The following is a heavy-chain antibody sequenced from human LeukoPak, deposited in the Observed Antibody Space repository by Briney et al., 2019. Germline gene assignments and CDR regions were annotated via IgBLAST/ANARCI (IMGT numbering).Heavy chain of an antibody. CDR2: ISGSGGST. D-gene: IGHD1-1*01. CDR1: GFTFSSYA. Sequence: GGSLRLSCAASGFTFSSYAMSWVRQAPGKGLEWVSAISGSGGSTYYADSVKGRFTISRDNSKNTLYLQMNSLRAEDTAVYYCAKSLLTTATGTGRAFDIWGQGTMVTVSS. CDR3: AKSLLTTATGTGRAFDI. J-gene: IGHJ3*02. V-gene: IGHV3-23*01.